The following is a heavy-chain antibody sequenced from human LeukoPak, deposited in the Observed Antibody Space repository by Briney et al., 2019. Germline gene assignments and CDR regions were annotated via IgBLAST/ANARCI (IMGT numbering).Heavy chain of an antibody. J-gene: IGHJ4*02. D-gene: IGHD3-3*01. CDR1: GYSFANYW. CDR3: ATTYGILDPFHY. V-gene: IGHV5-51*01. Sequence: GESLKIACKGSGYSFANYWIGWVRQMPGKGLEWMGIIYPGDSDTRCSQSFEGQVTISADKSISTAFLQWSSLKASDTAMYYCATTYGILDPFHYWGQGTLVTVSS. CDR2: IYPGDSDT.